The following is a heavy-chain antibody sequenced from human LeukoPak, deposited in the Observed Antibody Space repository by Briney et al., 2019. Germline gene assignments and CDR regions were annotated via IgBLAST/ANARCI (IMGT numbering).Heavy chain of an antibody. CDR3: ARADYYDSSGYFDY. D-gene: IGHD3-22*01. CDR1: GFTFSSYG. V-gene: IGHV3-33*01. J-gene: IGHJ4*02. CDR2: IWYDGSNK. Sequence: HPGGSLRLSCAASGFTFSSYGMHWVRQAPGKGLEWVAVIWYDGSNKYYADSVKGRFTISRDNSKNTLYLQMNSLRAEDTAVYYCARADYYDSSGYFDYWGQGTLVTVSS.